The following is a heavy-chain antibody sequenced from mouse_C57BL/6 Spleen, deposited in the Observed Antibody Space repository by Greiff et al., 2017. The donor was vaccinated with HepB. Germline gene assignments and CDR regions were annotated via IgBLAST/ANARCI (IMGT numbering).Heavy chain of an antibody. Sequence: VQLMESGPELVKPGASVKISCKASGYAFSSSWMNWVKQRPGKGLEWIGRIYPGDGDTNYNGKFKGKATLTADKSSSTAYMQLSSLTSEDSAVYFCASLVYDGYYMEVDYWGQGTTLTVSS. CDR2: IYPGDGDT. D-gene: IGHD2-3*01. CDR3: ASLVYDGYYMEVDY. V-gene: IGHV1-82*01. J-gene: IGHJ2*01. CDR1: GYAFSSSW.